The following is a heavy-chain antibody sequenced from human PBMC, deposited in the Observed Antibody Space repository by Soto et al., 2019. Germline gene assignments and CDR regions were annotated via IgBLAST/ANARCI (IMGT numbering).Heavy chain of an antibody. Sequence: GGSLRLSCAASGFTFSSYGMHCVRQAPGKGLEWVAVISYDGSNKYYADSVKGRFTISRDNSKDTLYLQMNSLRAEDTAVYYCAKAQNYYDSSGYYPSWGQGTLVTVSS. V-gene: IGHV3-30*18. J-gene: IGHJ5*02. CDR3: AKAQNYYDSSGYYPS. CDR1: GFTFSSYG. D-gene: IGHD3-22*01. CDR2: ISYDGSNK.